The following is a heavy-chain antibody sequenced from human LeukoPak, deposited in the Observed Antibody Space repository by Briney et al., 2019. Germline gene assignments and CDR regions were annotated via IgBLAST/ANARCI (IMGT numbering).Heavy chain of an antibody. CDR3: ARKAAAVSDFDC. CDR2: INHSGST. J-gene: IGHJ4*02. V-gene: IGHV4-34*01. D-gene: IGHD6-13*01. CDR1: GGSFSGYY. Sequence: PSETLSLTCAVYGGSFSGYYWSWIRQPPGKGLEWIGEINHSGSTNYNPSLKSRVTISVDTSKNQFSLKLSSVTAADTAVYYCARKAAAVSDFDCWGQGTLVTVSS.